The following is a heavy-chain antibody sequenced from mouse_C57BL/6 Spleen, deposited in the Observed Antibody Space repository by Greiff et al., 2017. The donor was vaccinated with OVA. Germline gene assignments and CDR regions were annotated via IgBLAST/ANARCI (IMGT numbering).Heavy chain of an antibody. CDR2: IYPGDGDT. Sequence: LQESGPELVKPGASVKISCKASGYAFSSSWMNWVKQRPGKGLEWIGRIYPGDGDTNYNGKFKGKATLTADKSSSTAYMQLSSLTSEDSAVYFCAKVLDYYGLAMDYWGQGTSVTVSS. D-gene: IGHD1-1*01. V-gene: IGHV1-82*01. J-gene: IGHJ4*01. CDR3: AKVLDYYGLAMDY. CDR1: GYAFSSSW.